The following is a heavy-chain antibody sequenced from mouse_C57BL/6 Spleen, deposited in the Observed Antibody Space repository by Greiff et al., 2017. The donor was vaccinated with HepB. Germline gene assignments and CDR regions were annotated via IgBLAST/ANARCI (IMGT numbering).Heavy chain of an antibody. V-gene: IGHV1-75*01. Sequence: QVQLQQSGPELVKPGASVKISCKASGYTFTDYYINWVKQRPGQGLEWIGWIFPGSGSTYYNEKFKGKATLTVDKSSSTAYMLLSSLTSEDSAVYFWARQISYDGYRNYAMDYWGQGTSVTVSS. D-gene: IGHD2-3*01. CDR2: IFPGSGST. CDR1: GYTFTDYY. CDR3: ARQISYDGYRNYAMDY. J-gene: IGHJ4*01.